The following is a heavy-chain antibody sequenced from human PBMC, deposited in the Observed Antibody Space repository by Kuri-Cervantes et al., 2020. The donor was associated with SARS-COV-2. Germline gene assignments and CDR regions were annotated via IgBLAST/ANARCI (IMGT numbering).Heavy chain of an antibody. CDR2: VYYSGST. D-gene: IGHD1-14*01. V-gene: IGHV4-31*03. J-gene: IGHJ5*02. CDR3: ASVLEEGDTTHWFDP. Sequence: SETLSLTCTVSGGSISSGGYYWSWIRQHPGKGLEWIGYVYYSGSTYYNPSLKSRVTISVDTSKNQFSLKLSSVTAADTAVYYCASVLEEGDTTHWFDPWGQGALVTVSS. CDR1: GGSISSGGYY.